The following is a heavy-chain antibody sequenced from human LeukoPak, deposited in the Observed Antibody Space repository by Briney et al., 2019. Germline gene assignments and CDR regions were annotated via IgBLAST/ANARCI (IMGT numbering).Heavy chain of an antibody. D-gene: IGHD3-22*01. J-gene: IGHJ4*02. Sequence: PGGPLRLSCAASGFTFSDYYMSWIRQAPGKGPEWVSYISSSGSTIYYADSVKGRFTISRDNAKNSLYLQMNSLRAEDTAVYYCARDYYYDSSGYYNYWGQGTLVTVSS. V-gene: IGHV3-11*01. CDR2: ISSSGSTI. CDR3: ARDYYYDSSGYYNY. CDR1: GFTFSDYY.